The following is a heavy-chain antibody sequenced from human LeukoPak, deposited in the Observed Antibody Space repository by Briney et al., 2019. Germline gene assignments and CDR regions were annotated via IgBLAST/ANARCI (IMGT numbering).Heavy chain of an antibody. D-gene: IGHD2-15*01. CDR1: GFTFSSYA. J-gene: IGHJ4*02. Sequence: PGGSLRLSCAASGFTFSSYAMHWVRQAPGKGLEWVAVISYDGSNKYYAHSVKGRFTISRDNSKNTLYLQMNSLRAEDTAVYYCARDPGYCSGGSCYQLFDYWGQGTLVTVSS. CDR2: ISYDGSNK. V-gene: IGHV3-30-3*01. CDR3: ARDPGYCSGGSCYQLFDY.